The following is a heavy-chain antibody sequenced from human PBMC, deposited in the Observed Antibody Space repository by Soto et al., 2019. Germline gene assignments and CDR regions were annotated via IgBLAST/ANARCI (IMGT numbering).Heavy chain of an antibody. Sequence: SETLSLTCTVSGGSTSSSSYYWGWIRQPPGKGLEWIGSIYYSGSTYYNPSLKSRVTISVDTSKNQFSLKLSSVTAADTAVYYCASRAVRGVRIVSWFDPWGQGTLVTVSS. CDR3: ASRAVRGVRIVSWFDP. CDR2: IYYSGST. CDR1: GGSTSSSSYY. V-gene: IGHV4-39*01. J-gene: IGHJ5*02. D-gene: IGHD3-10*01.